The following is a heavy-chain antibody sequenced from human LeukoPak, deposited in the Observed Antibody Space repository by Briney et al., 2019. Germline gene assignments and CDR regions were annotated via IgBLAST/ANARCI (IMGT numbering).Heavy chain of an antibody. J-gene: IGHJ4*02. V-gene: IGHV1-69*05. CDR2: IIPIFGTA. D-gene: IGHD5-12*01. Sequence: GSSVKVSCKASGGTFSSYAISWVRQAPGQGLEWMGGIIPIFGTANYAQKFQGRVTITTDESTSTAYMELSSLRSEDTAVYYCAREGSRKMNALEWWLLPTGVFDYWGQGTLVTVSS. CDR1: GGTFSSYA. CDR3: AREGSRKMNALEWWLLPTGVFDY.